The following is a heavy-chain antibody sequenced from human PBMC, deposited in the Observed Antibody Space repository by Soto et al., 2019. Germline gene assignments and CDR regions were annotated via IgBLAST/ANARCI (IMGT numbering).Heavy chain of an antibody. CDR1: GFTFSSYA. Sequence: GGSLRLSCAASGFTFSSYAMHWVRQAPGKGLEWVAVISYDGSNKYYADSVKGLFTISRDNSKNTLYLQMNSLRAEDTAVYYCARDLLVVVPAGGGYYYYYGMDVWGQGTTVTVSS. J-gene: IGHJ6*02. D-gene: IGHD2-2*01. V-gene: IGHV3-30-3*01. CDR2: ISYDGSNK. CDR3: ARDLLVVVPAGGGYYYYYGMDV.